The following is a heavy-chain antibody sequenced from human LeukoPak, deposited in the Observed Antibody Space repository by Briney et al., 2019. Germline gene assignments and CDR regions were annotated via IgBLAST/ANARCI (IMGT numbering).Heavy chain of an antibody. Sequence: SETLSLTCAVYGGSFSGYYWSWIRQPPGKGLEWIGEINHSGSTNYNPSLKSRVTISVDTSKNRFSLKLSSVTAADTAVYYCARGRRGQWLGRYYFDYWGQGTLVTVSS. D-gene: IGHD6-19*01. V-gene: IGHV4-34*01. CDR3: ARGRRGQWLGRYYFDY. J-gene: IGHJ4*02. CDR1: GGSFSGYY. CDR2: INHSGST.